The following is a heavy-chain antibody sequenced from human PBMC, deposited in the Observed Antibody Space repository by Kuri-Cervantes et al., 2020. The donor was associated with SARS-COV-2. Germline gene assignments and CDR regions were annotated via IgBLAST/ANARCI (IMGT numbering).Heavy chain of an antibody. V-gene: IGHV4-34*01. CDR1: GGSFSGYY. CDR3: ARAHGDYSYFDY. Sequence: SQALSLTCAVYGGSFSGYYWSWIRQPPGKGLEWIGEINHSGSTNYNPSLKSRVIISVDTSKNQFSLKLSSVTAADTAVYYCARAHGDYSYFDYWGQGTLVTVSS. CDR2: INHSGST. J-gene: IGHJ4*02. D-gene: IGHD4-17*01.